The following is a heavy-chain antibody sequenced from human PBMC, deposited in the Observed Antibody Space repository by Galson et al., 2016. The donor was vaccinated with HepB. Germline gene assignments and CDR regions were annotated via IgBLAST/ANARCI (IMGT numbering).Heavy chain of an antibody. CDR1: GASVSSESYY. CDR3: AREYTSSWSATYYYGMAV. V-gene: IGHV4-61*01. CDR2: VFDSGRT. Sequence: SDTLSLTCSVSGASVSSESYYWNWIRQPPGKGLEWIGYVFDSGRTNYNTSPKSRATISVDTSSNQFSLKLSFVIAADTAMYYCAREYTSSWSATYYYGMAVWGQGTTVTVSS. D-gene: IGHD6-13*01. J-gene: IGHJ6*02.